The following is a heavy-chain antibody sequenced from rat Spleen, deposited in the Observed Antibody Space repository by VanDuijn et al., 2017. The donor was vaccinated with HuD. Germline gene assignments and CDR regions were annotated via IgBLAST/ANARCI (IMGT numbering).Heavy chain of an antibody. Sequence: QVQLKESGPGLVQPSETLSLTCTVSGFSLTSYSVSWVRQPSGKGPEWMGRMWYDGDTAYNSALKSRLSISRDTSKSQVFLKMNSLQTEDTATYYCARDSTYPWGYFDFWGPGTMVTMSS. CDR2: MWYDGDT. CDR1: GFSLTSYS. V-gene: IGHV2-34*01. D-gene: IGHD1-9*01. J-gene: IGHJ1*01. CDR3: ARDSTYPWGYFDF.